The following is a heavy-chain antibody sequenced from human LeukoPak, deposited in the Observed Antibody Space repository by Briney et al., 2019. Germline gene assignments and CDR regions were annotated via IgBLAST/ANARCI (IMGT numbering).Heavy chain of an antibody. J-gene: IGHJ5*02. CDR3: AKDQSSLIVVVPAANWFDP. D-gene: IGHD2-2*01. CDR2: ISYDGSNK. V-gene: IGHV3-30*18. Sequence: PGGSLRLSCAASGFTFSSYGMHWVRQAPGKGLEWVAVISYDGSNKYYADSVKGRFTISRGNSKNTLYLQMNSLRAEDTAVYYCAKDQSSLIVVVPAANWFDPWGQGTLVTVSS. CDR1: GFTFSSYG.